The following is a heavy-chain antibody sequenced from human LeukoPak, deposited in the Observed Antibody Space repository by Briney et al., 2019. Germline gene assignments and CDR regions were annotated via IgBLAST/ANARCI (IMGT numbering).Heavy chain of an antibody. Sequence: ASVKVSCKASGYTLTSYGISWVRQAPGQGLEWMGWISAYNGNTNYAQKLQGRVTMTTDTSTSTAYMELRSLRSDDTAVYYCARDLTTVTTNWFDPWGQGTLVTVSS. CDR1: GYTLTSYG. J-gene: IGHJ5*02. V-gene: IGHV1-18*01. D-gene: IGHD4-11*01. CDR3: ARDLTTVTTNWFDP. CDR2: ISAYNGNT.